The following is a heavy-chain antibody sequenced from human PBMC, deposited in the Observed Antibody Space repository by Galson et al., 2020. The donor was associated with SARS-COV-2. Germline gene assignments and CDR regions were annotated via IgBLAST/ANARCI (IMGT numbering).Heavy chain of an antibody. J-gene: IGHJ4*02. CDR2: IFYGGST. Sequence: ETSETLSLTCTVSGGSISSDTYYWDWIRQPPGKGLEWIGTIFYGGSTFYNPSLKSRVTISVDTSKNQFSLKLNSVTAADTAMYYCARMEWELLSPIDYWGQGILVTVSS. D-gene: IGHD1-26*01. V-gene: IGHV4-39*01. CDR3: ARMEWELLSPIDY. CDR1: GGSISSDTYY.